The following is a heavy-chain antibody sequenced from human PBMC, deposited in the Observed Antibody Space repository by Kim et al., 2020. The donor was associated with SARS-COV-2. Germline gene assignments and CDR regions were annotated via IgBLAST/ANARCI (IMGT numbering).Heavy chain of an antibody. J-gene: IGHJ4*02. CDR2: INNEGTLT. CDR1: GFTLSNYW. Sequence: GGSLRLSCAASGFTLSNYWMHWARQVPGKGLVWVSRINNEGTLTSYGDSVKGRFTISRDNAKNTLYLQMNSLRVEDTAVYYCIRGGDYGGYWGQGTLVTV. CDR3: IRGGDYGGY. V-gene: IGHV3-74*01.